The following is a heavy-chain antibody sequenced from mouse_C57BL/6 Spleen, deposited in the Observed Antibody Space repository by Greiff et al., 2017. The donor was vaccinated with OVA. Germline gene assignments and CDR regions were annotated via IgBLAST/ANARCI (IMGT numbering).Heavy chain of an antibody. V-gene: IGHV1-81*01. CDR2: IYPRSGNT. CDR1: GYTFTSYG. D-gene: IGHD4-1*01. J-gene: IGHJ2*01. Sequence: QVQLQQSGAELARPGASVKLSCKASGYTFTSYGISWVKQRTGQGLEWIGEIYPRSGNTYYNEKFKGKATLTADKSSSTAYMELRSLTSEDSAVYFCASTSGAGGPGYGGQGTTLTVAS. CDR3: ASTSGAGGPGY.